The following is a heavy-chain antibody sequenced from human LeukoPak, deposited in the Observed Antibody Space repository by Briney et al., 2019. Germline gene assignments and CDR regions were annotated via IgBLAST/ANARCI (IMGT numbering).Heavy chain of an antibody. D-gene: IGHD3-16*01. CDR3: VRDLYARLRLGEPPGY. V-gene: IGHV3-21*01. CDR2: ISSSSSYI. Sequence: GGSLRLSCAASGFTFSSYSMNWVRQAPGKGLEWVSSISSSSSYIYYADSVKGRFTISRDNAKNSLYLQMHSLRAEDTAIYYCVRDLYARLRLGEPPGYWGQGTLVTVSS. J-gene: IGHJ4*02. CDR1: GFTFSSYS.